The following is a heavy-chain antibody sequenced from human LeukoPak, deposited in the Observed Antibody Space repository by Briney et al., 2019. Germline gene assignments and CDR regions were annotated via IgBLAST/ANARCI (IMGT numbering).Heavy chain of an antibody. Sequence: SETLSLTCTVSGGSISSYYWSWIRQPPGKGLEWIGYIYYSGSTNYNPSLKSRVTISVDTSKNQFSLKLSSVTAADTAVYYCAGGGVSYYFDYWGQGTLVTVSS. CDR3: AGGGVSYYFDY. CDR1: GGSISSYY. CDR2: IYYSGST. D-gene: IGHD3-16*01. V-gene: IGHV4-59*01. J-gene: IGHJ4*02.